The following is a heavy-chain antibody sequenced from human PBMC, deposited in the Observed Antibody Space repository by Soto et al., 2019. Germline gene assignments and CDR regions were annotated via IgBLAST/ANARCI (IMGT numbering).Heavy chain of an antibody. CDR2: VHHSWGS. D-gene: IGHD3-10*01. CDR1: GGSISSYY. V-gene: IGHV4-59*08. CDR3: ARQGFGPLHGLVDV. Sequence: QVQLQESGPGLVKPSESLSLSYTDSGGSISSYYWSWFRQSPGKRMEWIGYVHHSWGSSYNPSLQSRVAISLDTSKSQFSLKVTSVTATDTAVYYCARQGFGPLHGLVDVWGQGTTVTVSS. J-gene: IGHJ6*02.